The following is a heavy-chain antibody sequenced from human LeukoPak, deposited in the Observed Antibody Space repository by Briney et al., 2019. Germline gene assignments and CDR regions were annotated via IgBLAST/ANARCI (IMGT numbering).Heavy chain of an antibody. D-gene: IGHD5-12*01. Sequence: PGGSLRLSCAVSGFTFSTYRMNWVRQAPGMGLEWVSYISSSSSITYYADSVKGRFTISRDNAKNSLFLQRDSLRDEDTAVYYCARSGYSGYEFDHWGQGTRVTVSS. CDR1: GFTFSTYR. CDR2: ISSSSSIT. V-gene: IGHV3-48*02. J-gene: IGHJ4*02. CDR3: ARSGYSGYEFDH.